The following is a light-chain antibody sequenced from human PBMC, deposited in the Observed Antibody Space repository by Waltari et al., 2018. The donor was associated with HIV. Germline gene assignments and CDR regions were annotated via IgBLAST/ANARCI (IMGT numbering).Light chain of an antibody. J-gene: IGLJ2*01. CDR2: ENN. CDR1: SSNIGNNY. CDR3: GTWDSSLSAVV. V-gene: IGLV1-51*02. Sequence: QSVLTQPPSVSAAPGQKVTISCSGSSSNIGNNYVSWYQQLPGTAPNPLIYENNKRPSGIPDRFSGSKSGTSATLGITGLQTGDEADYYCGTWDSSLSAVVFGGGTKLTVL.